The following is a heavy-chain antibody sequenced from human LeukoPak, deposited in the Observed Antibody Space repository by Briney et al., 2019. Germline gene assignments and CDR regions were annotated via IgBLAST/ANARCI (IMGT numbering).Heavy chain of an antibody. CDR1: GFTFGDYA. J-gene: IGHJ6*02. CDR3: RGDSSGYYSDYGMDV. CDR2: IRSKAYGGTT. D-gene: IGHD3-22*01. V-gene: IGHV3-49*04. Sequence: GGSLRLSCTASGFTFGDYAMSWVRQAPGKGLEWVSFIRSKAYGGTTEYAASVKGRFTISRDDSKSIAYLQMNSLKTEDTAVYYCRGDSSGYYSDYGMDVWGQGTTVTVSS.